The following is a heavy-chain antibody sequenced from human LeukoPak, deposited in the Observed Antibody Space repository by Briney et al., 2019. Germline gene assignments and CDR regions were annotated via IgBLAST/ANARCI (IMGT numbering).Heavy chain of an antibody. V-gene: IGHV3-30*04. J-gene: IGHJ4*02. Sequence: GGTLRLSCAASGFTFSSYAMHWVRQPPGKGLEWVADISYDGSNKYYADPVKGRFTITKDNSKNTLYLQMTSLRAEDTAVYYCARDALRITMVRGVIITGPDYWGQGPLVTVSS. CDR2: ISYDGSNK. CDR1: GFTFSSYA. D-gene: IGHD3-10*01. CDR3: ARDALRITMVRGVIITGPDY.